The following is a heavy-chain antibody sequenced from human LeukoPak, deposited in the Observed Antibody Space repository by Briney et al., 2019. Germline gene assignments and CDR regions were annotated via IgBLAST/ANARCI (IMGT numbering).Heavy chain of an antibody. D-gene: IGHD1-26*01. CDR1: GGSISSYY. J-gene: IGHJ3*02. CDR3: ARDLRYSGSYGDAFDI. Sequence: SETLSLTCTVSGGSISSYYWSWIRQPAGKGLEWIGRIYTSGSTNYNPSLKSRVTMSVDTSKNQFSLKLSSVTAADTAVYYCARDLRYSGSYGDAFDIWGQGTMVTVSS. CDR2: IYTSGST. V-gene: IGHV4-4*07.